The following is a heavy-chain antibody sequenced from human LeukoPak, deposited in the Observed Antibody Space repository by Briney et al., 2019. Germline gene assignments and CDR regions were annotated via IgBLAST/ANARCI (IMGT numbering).Heavy chain of an antibody. V-gene: IGHV3-30-3*01. Sequence: PGGSLRLSCAASGFTFSSYAMHWVRQAPGKGLEWVAVISYDGSNKYYADSVKGRFTISRDNSKNTLYLQMNSLRAEDTAVYYCARTRGDNVLLWFGEFWFDYWGQGTLVTVS. D-gene: IGHD3-10*01. CDR1: GFTFSSYA. CDR2: ISYDGSNK. J-gene: IGHJ4*02. CDR3: ARTRGDNVLLWFGEFWFDY.